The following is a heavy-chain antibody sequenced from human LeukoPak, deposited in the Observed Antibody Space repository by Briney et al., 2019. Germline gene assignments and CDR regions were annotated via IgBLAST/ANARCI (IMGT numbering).Heavy chain of an antibody. CDR2: INHSGST. CDR3: ARGWQLVGYFDY. CDR1: GGSFSGYY. Sequence: SETLSLTCAVYGGSFSGYYWSWIRQPPGKGLEWIGEINHSGSTNYNPSLKSRVTISVDTSKNQFSLKLSSVTAADTAVYHCARGWQLVGYFDYWGQGTLVTVSS. V-gene: IGHV4-34*01. J-gene: IGHJ4*02. D-gene: IGHD6-6*01.